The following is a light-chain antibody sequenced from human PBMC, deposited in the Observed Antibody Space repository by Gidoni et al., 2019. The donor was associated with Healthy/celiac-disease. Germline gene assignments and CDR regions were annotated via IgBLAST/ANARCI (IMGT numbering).Light chain of an antibody. V-gene: IGKV3-20*01. Sequence: EIVLTQSPGTLSLSPGERATLSCRASQSVSSSYLAWYQQKPGQAPRLLLYGASSRAAGIPDRFSGSGSATDFTLTISRLEPEDFAVYYCQQYGSSPPITFGQGTRLEIK. CDR1: QSVSSSY. CDR2: GAS. J-gene: IGKJ5*01. CDR3: QQYGSSPPIT.